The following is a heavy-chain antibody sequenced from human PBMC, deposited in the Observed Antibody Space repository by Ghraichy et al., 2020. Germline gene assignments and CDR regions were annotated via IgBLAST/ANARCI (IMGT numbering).Heavy chain of an antibody. CDR3: AKGQGRGGYYTWLRNYFDY. Sequence: GGSLRLSCAASGLTFDDYAMHWVRQAPGKGLEWVSGINWNSGSIGYVDSVKGRFTISRDNSRNSLYLQMNSLRAEDTALYYCAKGQGRGGYYTWLRNYFDYWGQGALVTVSS. CDR1: GLTFDDYA. CDR2: INWNSGSI. D-gene: IGHD3-22*01. V-gene: IGHV3-9*01. J-gene: IGHJ4*02.